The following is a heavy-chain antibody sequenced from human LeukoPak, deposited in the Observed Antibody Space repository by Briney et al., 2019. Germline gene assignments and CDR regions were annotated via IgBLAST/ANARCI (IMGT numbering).Heavy chain of an antibody. V-gene: IGHV3-21*01. CDR3: ARGGSCSSTSCPKPYYFDY. J-gene: IGHJ4*02. D-gene: IGHD2-2*01. CDR1: TFTFSSDS. CDR2: ISSSSDYI. Sequence: PGGSLRLSCAASTFTFSSDSMNWVRQAPGKGLEWVSSISSSSDYIYYADSVKGRFTISRDNAKNSLYLQMNSLRVEDTAVYYCARGGSCSSTSCPKPYYFDYWGQGTLVTVSS.